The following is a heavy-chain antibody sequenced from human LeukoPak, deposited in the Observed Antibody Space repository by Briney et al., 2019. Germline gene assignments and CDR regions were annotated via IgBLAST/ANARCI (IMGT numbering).Heavy chain of an antibody. V-gene: IGHV4-34*01. Sequence: SETLSLTCAVYGGSFSGYYWSWIRQPPGKGLEWIGEINHSGSTNYNPSLKSRVTISVDTSKNQFSLKLSSVTAADTAVYYCARGPDYYDSSGYYYGLWGQGTLVTVSS. CDR2: INHSGST. J-gene: IGHJ4*02. CDR1: GGSFSGYY. D-gene: IGHD3-22*01. CDR3: ARGPDYYDSSGYYYGL.